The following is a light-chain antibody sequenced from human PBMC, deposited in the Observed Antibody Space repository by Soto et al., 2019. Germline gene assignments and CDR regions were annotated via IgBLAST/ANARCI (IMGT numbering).Light chain of an antibody. Sequence: QLVLTQSPSASASLGASVKLTCTLSSGHSSYAIAWHQQQPEKGPRYLMKLNSDGSHSKGDGIPDRFSGSSSGAERYLTISSLQSGDEADCYFQTWGTGIHGVFGGGTKLTVL. V-gene: IGLV4-69*01. CDR1: SGHSSYA. CDR3: QTWGTGIHGV. J-gene: IGLJ3*02. CDR2: LNSDGSH.